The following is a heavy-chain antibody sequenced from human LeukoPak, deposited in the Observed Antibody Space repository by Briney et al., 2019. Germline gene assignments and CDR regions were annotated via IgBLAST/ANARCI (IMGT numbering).Heavy chain of an antibody. Sequence: PSETLSLTCAVSGVAISRGGYAWNWIRQPPGKGLEWIAYIYHSGTTYYNPSLKSRATISVDTSKNQFSLKLSSVTAADTAVYYCARGLNYDYVWGSYRQYYFDYWGQGTLVTVSS. D-gene: IGHD3-16*02. V-gene: IGHV4-30-4*07. CDR2: IYHSGTT. J-gene: IGHJ4*02. CDR3: ARGLNYDYVWGSYRQYYFDY. CDR1: GVAISRGGYA.